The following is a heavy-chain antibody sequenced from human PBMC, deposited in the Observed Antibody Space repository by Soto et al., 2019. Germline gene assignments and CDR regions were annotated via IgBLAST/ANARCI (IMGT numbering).Heavy chain of an antibody. Sequence: PSETLSLTCIVSAGSISSTTYYWGWIRQPPGKGLEWIGSIYYSGSPSYNPSLKSRVTISVDASKNQFSLKLTSVTAADTAVYYCARVYSGGYSDYWGQGTLVTVSS. CDR1: AGSISSTTYY. V-gene: IGHV4-39*07. J-gene: IGHJ4*02. CDR3: ARVYSGGYSDY. CDR2: IYYSGSP. D-gene: IGHD1-26*01.